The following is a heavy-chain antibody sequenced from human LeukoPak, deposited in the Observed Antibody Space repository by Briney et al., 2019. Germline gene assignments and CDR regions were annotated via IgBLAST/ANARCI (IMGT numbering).Heavy chain of an antibody. CDR1: GFTFTSSA. J-gene: IGHJ4*02. D-gene: IGHD3-22*01. CDR3: AAGALNYYDSRPPQLDY. V-gene: IGHV1-58*02. Sequence: ASVKVSCKASGFTFTSSAMQWVRQARGQRLEWIGWIVVGSGNTNYAQKFQERVTITRDMSTSTAYMELSSLRSGDTAVYYCAAGALNYYDSRPPQLDYWGQGTLVTVSS. CDR2: IVVGSGNT.